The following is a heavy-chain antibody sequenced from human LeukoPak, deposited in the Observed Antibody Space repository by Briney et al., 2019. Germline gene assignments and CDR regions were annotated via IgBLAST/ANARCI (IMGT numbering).Heavy chain of an antibody. CDR3: ARKAQYNGHYPLDY. D-gene: IGHD1-7*01. CDR1: GFTVSSNY. V-gene: IGHV3-53*01. J-gene: IGHJ4*02. Sequence: GGSLRLSCAASGFTVSSNYMSWVRQAPGKGLEWVSVIYSGGNTYYADSVKGRFTISRDSSKNTLFLQMNSLRAEDTALYFCARKAQYNGHYPLDYWGQGTLVTVSS. CDR2: IYSGGNT.